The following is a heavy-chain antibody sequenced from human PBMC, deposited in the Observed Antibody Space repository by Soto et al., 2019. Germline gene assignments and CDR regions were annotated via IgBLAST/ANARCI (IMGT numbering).Heavy chain of an antibody. CDR1: GYSFTSYW. V-gene: IGHV5-51*01. J-gene: IGHJ4*02. CDR3: ARHRYYYGSGSYSPFDY. D-gene: IGHD3-10*01. Sequence: GESLKISCKGSGYSFTSYWIGWVRQMPGKGLEWMGIIYPGDSDTRYSPSFQGQVTISADKSISTAYLQWSSLKASDTAMYYCARHRYYYGSGSYSPFDYWGQGTLVTVSS. CDR2: IYPGDSDT.